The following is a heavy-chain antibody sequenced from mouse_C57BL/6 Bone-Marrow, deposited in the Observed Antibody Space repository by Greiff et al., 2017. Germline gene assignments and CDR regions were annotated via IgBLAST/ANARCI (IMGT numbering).Heavy chain of an antibody. J-gene: IGHJ2*01. CDR3: AREGGSSYGGY. Sequence: EVQLQQSGPELVKPGASVKISCKASGYSFTGYYMNWVKQSPEKSLEWIGEINPSTGGTTYNQKFKAKATLTVDKSSSTAYMQLKSLTSEDSAVYYCAREGGSSYGGYWGQGTTLTVSS. D-gene: IGHD1-1*01. CDR2: INPSTGGT. V-gene: IGHV1-42*01. CDR1: GYSFTGYY.